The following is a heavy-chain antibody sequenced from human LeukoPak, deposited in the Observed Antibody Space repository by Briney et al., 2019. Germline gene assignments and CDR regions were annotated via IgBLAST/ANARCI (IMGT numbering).Heavy chain of an antibody. J-gene: IGHJ6*03. CDR3: ARGEQQALYYMDV. D-gene: IGHD6-13*01. Sequence: GGSLRLSCAASGFTFSSYSMTWVRQAPGKGLEWVSSISTSSHYIYYADSMKGRFTISRDNAKNSLYLQMSSLRAEDTAVYYCARGEQQALYYMDVWGKGTTVTVSS. CDR1: GFTFSSYS. CDR2: ISTSSHYI. V-gene: IGHV3-21*01.